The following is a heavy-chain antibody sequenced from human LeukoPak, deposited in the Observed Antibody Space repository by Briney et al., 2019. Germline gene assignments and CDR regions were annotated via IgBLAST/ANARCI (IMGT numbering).Heavy chain of an antibody. J-gene: IGHJ4*02. CDR2: INHSGST. Sequence: SETLSLTCAVYGGSLSGYYWSWIRQPPGKGLEWIGEINHSGSTNYNPSLKSRVTISVDTSKNQFSLKLSSVTAADTAIYYCARGAWTGGRYDRFDYWGQGTLVTVSS. D-gene: IGHD3/OR15-3a*01. CDR1: GGSLSGYY. V-gene: IGHV4-34*01. CDR3: ARGAWTGGRYDRFDY.